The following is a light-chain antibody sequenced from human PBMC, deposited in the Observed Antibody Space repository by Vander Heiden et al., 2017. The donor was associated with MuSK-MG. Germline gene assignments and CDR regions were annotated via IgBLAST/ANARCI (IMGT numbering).Light chain of an antibody. V-gene: IGLV3-19*01. Sequence: SELTQYPAVSVALGQTVRITCHGDSLRSYYASWYQQQPGQAPVLVIYGKNNRPSGIPDRFSGASSGNTAALTITGAQAEDEADYYCNSRDSSGNHVVFGGGTKLTVL. CDR1: SLRSYY. CDR3: NSRDSSGNHVV. CDR2: GKN. J-gene: IGLJ2*01.